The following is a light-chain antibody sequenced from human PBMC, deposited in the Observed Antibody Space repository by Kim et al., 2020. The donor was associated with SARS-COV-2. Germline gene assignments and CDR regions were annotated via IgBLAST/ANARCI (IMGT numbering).Light chain of an antibody. CDR2: DTS. Sequence: SLSPGERATLSCRASDSTNFLAWYQQKPGQAPRLLIFDTSSRATGIPARFSGGGSGTDFTLTISNLEPEDFAVYYCQQRSSWPLTFGGGTKVDIK. V-gene: IGKV3-11*01. CDR1: DSTNF. J-gene: IGKJ4*01. CDR3: QQRSSWPLT.